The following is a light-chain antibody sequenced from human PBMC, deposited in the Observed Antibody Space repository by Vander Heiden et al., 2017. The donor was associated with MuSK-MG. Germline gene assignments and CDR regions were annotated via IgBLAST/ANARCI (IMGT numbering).Light chain of an antibody. Sequence: QSVLTQPPSASGTPGQRVTISCSGSSSNIGSNTVNWYQPLPGTSPKLLIYSNNQRSSGVPDRFSGAKSGTSASLAISGLQSEEEADYYCAAWDDSLNGLVFGGGTKLTVL. CDR3: AAWDDSLNGLV. J-gene: IGLJ2*01. CDR1: SSNIGSNT. CDR2: SNN. V-gene: IGLV1-44*01.